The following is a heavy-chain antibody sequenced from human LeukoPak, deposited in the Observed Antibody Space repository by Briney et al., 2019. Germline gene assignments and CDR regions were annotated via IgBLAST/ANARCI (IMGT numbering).Heavy chain of an antibody. CDR1: GFTFSSYA. CDR3: ARGVVAPFFDY. V-gene: IGHV3-30-3*01. Sequence: GGSLRLSCAACGFTFSSYAMQWVREARGKGLEWVAVISYDGSNKYYADSVKGGFTISRDNSKNTLYLQMNSLRAEDTAVYYCARGVVAPFFDYWGQGTLVTVSS. CDR2: ISYDGSNK. J-gene: IGHJ4*02. D-gene: IGHD2-15*01.